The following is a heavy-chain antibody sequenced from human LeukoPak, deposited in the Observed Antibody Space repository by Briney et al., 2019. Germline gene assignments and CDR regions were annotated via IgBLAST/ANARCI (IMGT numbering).Heavy chain of an antibody. V-gene: IGHV1-18*01. CDR3: ARERGGKYCSSTSCNRGLDY. J-gene: IGHJ4*02. Sequence: ASVKVSCKASGGTFSSYAISWVRQAPGQGLEWMGWISAYNGNTNYAQKLQGRVTMTTDTSTSTAYMELRSLGSDDTAVYYCARERGGKYCSSTSCNRGLDYWGQGTLVTVSS. D-gene: IGHD2-2*01. CDR2: ISAYNGNT. CDR1: GGTFSSYA.